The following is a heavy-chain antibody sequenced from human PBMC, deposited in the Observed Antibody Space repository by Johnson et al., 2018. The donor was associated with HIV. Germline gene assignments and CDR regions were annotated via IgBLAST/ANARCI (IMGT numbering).Heavy chain of an antibody. CDR3: AKDLRQVVVNDVFDI. Sequence: MQLVESGGGLVQPGGSLRLSCAASGFTFSSYWMSWVRQAPGKGLEWVANIKQDGSEKYYVDSVKGRFTISRDNAKNSLYLQMNSLRAEDTAVYYCAKDLRQVVVNDVFDIWGQGTVVTVSS. D-gene: IGHD3-22*01. CDR1: GFTFSSYW. V-gene: IGHV3-7*01. J-gene: IGHJ3*02. CDR2: IKQDGSEK.